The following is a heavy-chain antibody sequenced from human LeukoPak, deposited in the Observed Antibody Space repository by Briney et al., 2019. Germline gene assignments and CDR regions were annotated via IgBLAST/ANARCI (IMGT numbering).Heavy chain of an antibody. Sequence: GGSLRLSCAASGFTFSSYAMHWVRQAPGKGLEWVAVISYDGSNKYYADSVKGRFTISRDNSKNTPYLQMNSLRAEDTAVYYCARGHYCSSTSCYIRGYYYGMDVWGQGTTVTVSS. D-gene: IGHD2-2*02. CDR2: ISYDGSNK. V-gene: IGHV3-30-3*01. J-gene: IGHJ6*02. CDR1: GFTFSSYA. CDR3: ARGHYCSSTSCYIRGYYYGMDV.